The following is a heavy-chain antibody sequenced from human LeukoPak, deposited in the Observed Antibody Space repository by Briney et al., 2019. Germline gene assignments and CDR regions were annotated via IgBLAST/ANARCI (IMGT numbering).Heavy chain of an antibody. CDR2: IYHSGST. J-gene: IGHJ3*02. V-gene: IGHV4-38-2*01. Sequence: SETLSLTCAVSGYSISSGYYWGWIRQPPGKGLEWIGSIYHSGSTYYNPSLKSRVTISVDTSKNQFSLKLSSVTAADTAVYYCASGYCTNGVCYEDAFDIWGQGTMATVSS. D-gene: IGHD2-8*01. CDR1: GYSISSGYY. CDR3: ASGYCTNGVCYEDAFDI.